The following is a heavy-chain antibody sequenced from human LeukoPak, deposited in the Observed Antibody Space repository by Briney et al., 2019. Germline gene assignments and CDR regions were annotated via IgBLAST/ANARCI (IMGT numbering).Heavy chain of an antibody. Sequence: PSETLSLTCTVSGGSISSGSYYWSWIRQPAGKGLEWIGRIYTSGSTYYNPSLKSRVTISVDTSKNQFSLKLSSVTAADTAVYYCAREGYDFWSGSRPYYYYMDVWGKGTTVTVSS. V-gene: IGHV4-61*02. D-gene: IGHD3-3*01. CDR2: IYTSGST. CDR1: GGSISSGSYY. J-gene: IGHJ6*03. CDR3: AREGYDFWSGSRPYYYYMDV.